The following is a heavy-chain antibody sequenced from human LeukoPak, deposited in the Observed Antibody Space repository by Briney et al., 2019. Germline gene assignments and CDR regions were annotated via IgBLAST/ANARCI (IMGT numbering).Heavy chain of an antibody. CDR3: ARGGSRSRRGDDAFDI. V-gene: IGHV1-18*01. J-gene: IGHJ3*02. D-gene: IGHD3-10*01. CDR1: GYTFTNYA. CDR2: ISAYNGNT. Sequence: SVKVSCKASGYTFTNYAMNWVRQAPRQGREWMGWISAYNGNTELAQKFQGRVTLATDASTSTAYVELRSLTSDDTAVYFCARGGSRSRRGDDAFDIWGQETMVTVSS.